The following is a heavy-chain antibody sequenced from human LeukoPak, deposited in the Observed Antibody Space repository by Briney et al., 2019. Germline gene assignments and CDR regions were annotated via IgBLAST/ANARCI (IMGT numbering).Heavy chain of an antibody. V-gene: IGHV3-48*03. CDR1: GFTFSSYE. Sequence: GGSLRLSCADSGFTFSSYEMNWVRQAPGKGLEWVSYISSSGSTIYNADSVKGRFTISRDNAKNSLYLQMNSLRAEDTAVYYCARERGYSGYDYFIDSPSDYWGEETLVTVSS. D-gene: IGHD5-12*01. J-gene: IGHJ4*02. CDR2: ISSSGSTI. CDR3: ARERGYSGYDYFIDSPSDY.